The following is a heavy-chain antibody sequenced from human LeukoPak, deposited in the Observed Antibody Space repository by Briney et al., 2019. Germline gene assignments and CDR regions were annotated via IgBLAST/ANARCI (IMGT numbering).Heavy chain of an antibody. D-gene: IGHD5-24*01. CDR2: IIPILGIA. Sequence: SVKVSCKASGGTFSSYAISWVRQAPGQGLEWMGRIIPILGIANYTQKFQGRVTITADKSTSTAYMELSSLRSEDTAVYYCARWEMATIGDYWGQGTLVTVSS. V-gene: IGHV1-69*04. J-gene: IGHJ4*02. CDR1: GGTFSSYA. CDR3: ARWEMATIGDY.